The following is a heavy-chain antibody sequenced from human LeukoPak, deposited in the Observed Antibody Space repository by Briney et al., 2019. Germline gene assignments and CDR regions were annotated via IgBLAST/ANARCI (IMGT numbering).Heavy chain of an antibody. CDR1: GGSISSGDYY. Sequence: PSETLSLTCTVSGGSISSGDYYWSWIRQPPGKGLEWIGYIYYSGSTYYNPSLKSRVTLSVDTSKNQFSLKLSSVTAADTAVYYCARGRFGELSSPFDYWGQGTLVTVSS. CDR3: ARGRFGELSSPFDY. V-gene: IGHV4-30-4*01. CDR2: IYYSGST. J-gene: IGHJ4*02. D-gene: IGHD3-10*01.